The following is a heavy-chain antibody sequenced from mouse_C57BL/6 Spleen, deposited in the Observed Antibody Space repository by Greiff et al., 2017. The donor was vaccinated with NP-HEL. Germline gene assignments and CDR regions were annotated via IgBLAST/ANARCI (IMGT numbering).Heavy chain of an antibody. Sequence: QVQLQQSGPELVKPGASVKISCKASGYAFSSSWMNWVKQRPGKGLEWIGRIYPGDGDTNYNGKFKGKATLTADKSSSTAYMQLSSLTSEDSAVYFCARKTVAYFDYWGQGTTLTVSS. J-gene: IGHJ2*01. CDR2: IYPGDGDT. CDR1: GYAFSSSW. V-gene: IGHV1-82*01. D-gene: IGHD1-1*01. CDR3: ARKTVAYFDY.